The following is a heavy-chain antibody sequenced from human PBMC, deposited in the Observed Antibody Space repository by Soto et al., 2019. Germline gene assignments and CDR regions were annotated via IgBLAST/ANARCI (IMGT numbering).Heavy chain of an antibody. CDR1: GYTFTSYG. CDR3: ARDRARRASWGSWYQWELPFDY. V-gene: IGHV1-18*04. Sequence: RASVKVSCKASGYTFTSYGISWVRQAPGQGLEWMGWISAYNGNTNYAQKLQGRVTMTTDTSTSTAYMELRSLRSDDTAVYYCARDRARRASWGSWYQWELPFDYWCQGTLVTVSS. J-gene: IGHJ4*02. D-gene: IGHD1-26*01. CDR2: ISAYNGNT.